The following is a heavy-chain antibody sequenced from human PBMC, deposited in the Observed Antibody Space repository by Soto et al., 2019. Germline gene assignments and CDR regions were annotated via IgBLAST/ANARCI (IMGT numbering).Heavy chain of an antibody. D-gene: IGHD3-22*01. Sequence: GESLKISCEVSGFSFTSYWINWVRQMPGIGLEWMGRIDPSDSYTNYNPSLRGHVTMSADKSISTAYLQWSSLRASDTAIYYCTRRYYDTSGYIGLDVWGQGTTVTV. J-gene: IGHJ6*02. V-gene: IGHV5-10-1*01. CDR2: IDPSDSYT. CDR3: TRRYYDTSGYIGLDV. CDR1: GFSFTSYW.